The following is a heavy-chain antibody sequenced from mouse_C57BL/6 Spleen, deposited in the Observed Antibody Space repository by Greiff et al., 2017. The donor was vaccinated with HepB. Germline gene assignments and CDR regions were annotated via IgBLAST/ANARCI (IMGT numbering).Heavy chain of an antibody. Sequence: VQLQQPGTELVKPGASVKLSCKASGYTFTSYWMHWVKQRPGQGLEWIGNINPSNGGTNYNEKFKSKATLTVDKSSSTAYMQLSSLTSEDSAVYYCARGGQLRLHWFAYWGQGTLVTVSA. CDR2: INPSNGGT. V-gene: IGHV1-53*01. J-gene: IGHJ3*01. CDR3: ARGGQLRLHWFAY. D-gene: IGHD3-2*02. CDR1: GYTFTSYW.